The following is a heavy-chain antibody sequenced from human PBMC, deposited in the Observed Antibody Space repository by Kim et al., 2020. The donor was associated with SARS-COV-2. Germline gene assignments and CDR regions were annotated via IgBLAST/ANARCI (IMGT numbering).Heavy chain of an antibody. CDR2: ISGSGGST. CDR3: AKGRTYYDILTGYFQYYFDY. D-gene: IGHD3-9*01. Sequence: GGSLRLSCAASGFTFSSYAMSWVRQAPGKGLEWVSAISGSGGSTYYADSVKGRFTISRDNSKNTLYLQMNSLRAEDTAVYYCAKGRTYYDILTGYFQYYFDYWGQGTLVTVSS. J-gene: IGHJ4*02. V-gene: IGHV3-23*01. CDR1: GFTFSSYA.